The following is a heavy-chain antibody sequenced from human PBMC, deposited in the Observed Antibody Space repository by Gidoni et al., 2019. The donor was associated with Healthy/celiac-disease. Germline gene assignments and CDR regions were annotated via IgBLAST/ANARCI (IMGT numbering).Heavy chain of an antibody. V-gene: IGHV3-23*01. D-gene: IGHD2-21*02. Sequence: EVQLLESGGGLVQPGGSLRLSCAASGFTFSSYAMSWVRQAPGKGLEWVSAISGSGGSTYYADSVKGRFTISRDNSKNTLYLQMNSLRAEDTAVYYCAKDGGGSYCGGDCYTNWFDPWGQGTLVTVSS. CDR2: ISGSGGST. J-gene: IGHJ5*02. CDR3: AKDGGGSYCGGDCYTNWFDP. CDR1: GFTFSSYA.